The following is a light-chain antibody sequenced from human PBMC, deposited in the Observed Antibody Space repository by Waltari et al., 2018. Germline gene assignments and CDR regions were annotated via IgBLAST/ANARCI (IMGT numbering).Light chain of an antibody. Sequence: YALTQSPSVSVSPGQTANITCSGEKWGEKYSCWYQQKAGQSPRLVIYQDVKRPSGIPERFSGSNSGNTATLTISETQATDEADYYCQAWDSSTYVFGTGTKVTVL. J-gene: IGLJ1*01. V-gene: IGLV3-1*01. CDR2: QDV. CDR1: KWGEKY. CDR3: QAWDSSTYV.